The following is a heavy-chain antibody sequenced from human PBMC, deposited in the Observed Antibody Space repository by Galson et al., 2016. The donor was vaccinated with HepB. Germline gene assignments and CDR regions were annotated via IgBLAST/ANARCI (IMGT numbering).Heavy chain of an antibody. Sequence: SLRLSCAASGFTVSSNYISWVRQAPRKGLEWVSVIYSGGSTYYADSVKGRFTISRDNSRNTLYLQMNTLTVEDTAVYYCAKVDCGDCLTGFGPWGHGTLATVSS. J-gene: IGHJ5*02. CDR1: GFTVSSNY. V-gene: IGHV3-53*01. CDR3: AKVDCGDCLTGFGP. D-gene: IGHD2-21*02. CDR2: IYSGGST.